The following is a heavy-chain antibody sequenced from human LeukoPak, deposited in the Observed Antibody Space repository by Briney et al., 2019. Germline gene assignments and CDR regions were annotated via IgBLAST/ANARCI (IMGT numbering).Heavy chain of an antibody. Sequence: PGRSLRLSCAASGFTFSNYAMHWVRQAPGKGLEWVAVISYDGSNKYYADSVKGRFTISRDNSKNTLYLQVNSLRAEDTAVYYYARGRFPHYMYYGMDVWGQGTTVTVSS. D-gene: IGHD3-3*01. V-gene: IGHV3-30-3*01. CDR1: GFTFSNYA. CDR3: ARGRFPHYMYYGMDV. CDR2: ISYDGSNK. J-gene: IGHJ6*02.